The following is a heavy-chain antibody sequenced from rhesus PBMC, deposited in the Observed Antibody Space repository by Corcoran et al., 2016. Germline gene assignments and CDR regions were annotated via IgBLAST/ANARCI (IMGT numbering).Heavy chain of an antibody. Sequence: QVQLQESGPGLVKPSETLSLTCAVSGYSISSGYGWSWIRQPPGKGLEWIGYIGASSGSTNYKPSLKSRVTISKDTSKNQFSLKLSSVTAADTAVYYCSRGSYGIFDYWGQGVLVTVSS. V-gene: IGHV4-127*01. CDR2: IGASSGST. J-gene: IGHJ4*01. CDR1: GYSISSGYG. CDR3: SRGSYGIFDY. D-gene: IGHD4-4*01.